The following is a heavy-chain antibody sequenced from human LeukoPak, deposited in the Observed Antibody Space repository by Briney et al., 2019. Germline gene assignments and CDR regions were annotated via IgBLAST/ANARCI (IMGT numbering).Heavy chain of an antibody. CDR2: ISWNSGSI. CDR3: AKDLPPVPNGMDV. Sequence: GGSLRLSCAASGFTFDDYAMHWVRQAPGKGLEWVSGISWNSGSIGYADSVKGRFTISRDNAKNSLYLQMNSLRAEDTALYYCAKDLPPVPNGMDVWGQGTTVTVSS. V-gene: IGHV3-9*01. CDR1: GFTFDDYA. J-gene: IGHJ6*02. D-gene: IGHD2-2*01.